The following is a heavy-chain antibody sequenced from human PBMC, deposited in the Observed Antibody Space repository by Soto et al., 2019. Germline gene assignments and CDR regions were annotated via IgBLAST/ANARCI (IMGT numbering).Heavy chain of an antibody. CDR1: GFTVDDYA. CDR2: ISDGGDRI. J-gene: IGHJ4*02. CDR3: VILALGKFDY. V-gene: IGHV3-23*01. D-gene: IGHD1-26*01. Sequence: GGSLRLSYVASGFTVDDYAMSWVRQSPGKGLEWVSAISDGGDRIYYVDSVKGRFTISRDNSRNKLYLQMDSLRAEDTAVYHCVILALGKFDYWGQGTLVTVSS.